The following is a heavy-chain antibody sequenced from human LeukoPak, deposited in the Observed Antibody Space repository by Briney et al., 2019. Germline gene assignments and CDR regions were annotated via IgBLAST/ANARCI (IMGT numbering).Heavy chain of an antibody. V-gene: IGHV4-39*01. J-gene: IGHJ4*02. D-gene: IGHD3-22*01. CDR3: ARQNYDSSGYYY. CDR1: GGSISSSSYY. Sequence: PSETLSLTCTVSGGSISSSSYYWGWIRQPPGKGLEWIGSIYYGGSTYYNPSLKSRVTISVDTSKNQFSLKLSSVTAADTAVYYCARQNYDSSGYYYWGQGTLVTVSS. CDR2: IYYGGST.